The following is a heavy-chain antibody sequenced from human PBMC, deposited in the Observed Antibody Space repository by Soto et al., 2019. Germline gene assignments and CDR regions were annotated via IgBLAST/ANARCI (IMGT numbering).Heavy chain of an antibody. D-gene: IGHD4-17*01. CDR2: IRSKAYGGTT. Sequence: GGSLRLSCTASGFTFGDYAMSWFRQAPGKGLEWVGFIRSKAYGGTTEYAASVKGRFTISRDDSKSIAYLQMNSLKTEDTAVYYCTRVREVDYGDYDYYYYGMDVWGQGTTVTVSS. CDR1: GFTFGDYA. CDR3: TRVREVDYGDYDYYYYGMDV. V-gene: IGHV3-49*03. J-gene: IGHJ6*02.